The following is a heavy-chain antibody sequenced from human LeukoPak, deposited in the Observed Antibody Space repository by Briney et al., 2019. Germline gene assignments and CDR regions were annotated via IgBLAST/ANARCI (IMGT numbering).Heavy chain of an antibody. CDR2: INPNSGGT. CDR3: ARDLGIVVVPAAIYYYYGMDV. V-gene: IGHV1-2*02. D-gene: IGHD2-2*03. J-gene: IGHJ6*02. Sequence: ASVKVSCKASGYTFTGYYTHWVRQAPGQGLEWMGWINPNSGGTNYAQKFQGRVTMTRDTSISTAYMELSRLRSDDTAVYYRARDLGIVVVPAAIYYYYGMDVWGQGTTVTVSS. CDR1: GYTFTGYY.